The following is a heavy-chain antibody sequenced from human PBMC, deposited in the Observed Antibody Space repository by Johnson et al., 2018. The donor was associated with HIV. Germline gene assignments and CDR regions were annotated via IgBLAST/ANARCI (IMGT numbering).Heavy chain of an antibody. D-gene: IGHD6-19*01. CDR2: ISYDGSVK. CDR1: GFTFRNYG. V-gene: IGHV3-30*03. CDR3: TTDSGWVPLEAFDI. J-gene: IGHJ3*02. Sequence: QVQLVESGGGVVQPGRSLRLSCVASGFTFRNYGMHWVRQAPGKGLEWVAVISYDGSVKYYADAVKGRFTISRDNSKNSLYLQMNSLKTEDTAVYYCTTDSGWVPLEAFDIWGQGTMVTVSS.